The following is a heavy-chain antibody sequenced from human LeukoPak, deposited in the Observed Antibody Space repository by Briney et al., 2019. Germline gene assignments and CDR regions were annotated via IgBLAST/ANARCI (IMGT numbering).Heavy chain of an antibody. CDR1: GGSISSSRYY. J-gene: IGHJ4*02. D-gene: IGHD6-19*01. CDR3: ARDPSNSGFPLDF. Sequence: TSSETLSLTCTVSGGSISSSRYYWGWIRQPPGKGLEWIESIYYSGSTYYNLSLKSRVTISVDTSKNLFSLKLNSVTAADTAVYYCARDPSNSGFPLDFWGQGTLVTVSS. CDR2: IYYSGST. V-gene: IGHV4-39*07.